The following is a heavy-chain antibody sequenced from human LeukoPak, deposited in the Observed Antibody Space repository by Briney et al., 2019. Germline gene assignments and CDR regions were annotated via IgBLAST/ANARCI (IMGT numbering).Heavy chain of an antibody. Sequence: ASVKVSCKASVYTFTSYYMHWVRQAPGQGLEWMGIINPSGGSTSYAQEFQGRVTMTRDTSTSTVYMELSSLRSEDTAVYYCARATRGYSYGDAFDIWGQGTMVTVSS. J-gene: IGHJ3*02. CDR2: INPSGGST. V-gene: IGHV1-46*03. CDR3: ARATRGYSYGDAFDI. D-gene: IGHD5-18*01. CDR1: VYTFTSYY.